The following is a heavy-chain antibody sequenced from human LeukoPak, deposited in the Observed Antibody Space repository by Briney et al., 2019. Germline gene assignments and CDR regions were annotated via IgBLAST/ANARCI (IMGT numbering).Heavy chain of an antibody. CDR3: AKDPHSGSYPYYFDY. V-gene: IGHV3-43*02. D-gene: IGHD1-26*01. CDR1: GFTFDDYA. J-gene: IGHJ4*02. Sequence: GGSLRLSCAASGFTFDDYAMHWVRQAPGKGLEWVSLISGDGGGTYYADSVKGRFTISRDNSKNTLYLQMNSLRAEDTAVYYCAKDPHSGSYPYYFDYWGQGTLVTVSS. CDR2: ISGDGGGT.